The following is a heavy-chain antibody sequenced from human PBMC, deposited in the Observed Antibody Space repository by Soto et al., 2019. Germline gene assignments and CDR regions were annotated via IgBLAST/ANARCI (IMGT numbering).Heavy chain of an antibody. J-gene: IGHJ6*02. V-gene: IGHV3-30-3*01. CDR3: AREKVTGGTYYYYGMDV. Sequence: PGGSLRLSCAASGFTFSSYAMHWVRQAPGKGLEWVAVISYDGSNKYYADSVKGQFTISRDNSKNTLYLQMNSLRAEDTAVYYCAREKVTGGTYYYYGMDVWGQGTTVTVSS. CDR2: ISYDGSNK. CDR1: GFTFSSYA. D-gene: IGHD3-10*01.